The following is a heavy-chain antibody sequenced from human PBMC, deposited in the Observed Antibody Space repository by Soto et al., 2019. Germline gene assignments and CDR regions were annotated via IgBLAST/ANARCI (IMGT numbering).Heavy chain of an antibody. CDR2: IYYTGTT. D-gene: IGHD6-13*01. J-gene: IGHJ4*02. V-gene: IGHV4-59*01. CDR3: ARIRHSSSWYFDY. Sequence: SETLSLTCTVSGGSIRDYYWGWIRQSPGKGLEWIGYIYYTGTTKYNPSLKSRVTISVDSSKNQVVLTMTNMDPVDTATYYCARIRHSSSWYFDYWGQGTLVTVSS. CDR1: GGSIRDYY.